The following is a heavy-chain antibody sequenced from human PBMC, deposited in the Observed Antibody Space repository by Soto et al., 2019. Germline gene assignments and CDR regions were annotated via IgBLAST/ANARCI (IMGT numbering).Heavy chain of an antibody. D-gene: IGHD6-13*01. J-gene: IGHJ5*02. CDR1: GGSFSGSY. V-gene: IGHV4-30-4*08. Sequence: SETLSLTCAVSGGSFSGSYWTWIRQPPEKGLEGIGDIYYSGSTYYNPSLKSRVTISVDTSKNQFSLKLSSVTAADTAVHYCARAAAAGGGFDPWGQGTLVTVSS. CDR2: IYYSGST. CDR3: ARAAAAGGGFDP.